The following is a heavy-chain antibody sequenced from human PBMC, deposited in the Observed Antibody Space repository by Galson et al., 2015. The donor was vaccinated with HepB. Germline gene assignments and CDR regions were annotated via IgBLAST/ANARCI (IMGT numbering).Heavy chain of an antibody. CDR2: ISGSGGST. CDR3: AKVRLWFGELLAPADY. J-gene: IGHJ4*02. Sequence: SLRLSCAASGFIFSTYGMSWVRQAPGKGLEWVSAISGSGGSTYYADSVKGRFTISRDNSKNTLYLQMNSLRAEDTAVYYCAKVRLWFGELLAPADYWGQGTLVTVSS. CDR1: GFIFSTYG. V-gene: IGHV3-23*01. D-gene: IGHD3-10*01.